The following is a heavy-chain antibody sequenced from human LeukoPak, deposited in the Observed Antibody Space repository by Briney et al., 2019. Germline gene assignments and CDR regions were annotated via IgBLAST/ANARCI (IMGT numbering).Heavy chain of an antibody. Sequence: GGSLRLSCAASGFTVSSNYMSWVRQAPGKGLEWVSVIYSGGSTYYADSVKGRFTISRDNSKNTLYLQMNSLRAEDTAVYYCARGSSPPAVYFAYWGQGTLVTVSS. D-gene: IGHD6-13*01. CDR3: ARGSSPPAVYFAY. CDR2: IYSGGST. CDR1: GFTVSSNY. J-gene: IGHJ4*02. V-gene: IGHV3-53*01.